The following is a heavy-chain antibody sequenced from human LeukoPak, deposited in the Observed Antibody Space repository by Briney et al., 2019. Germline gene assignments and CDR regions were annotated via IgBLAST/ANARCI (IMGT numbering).Heavy chain of an antibody. D-gene: IGHD5-24*01. CDR1: GYTFTSYD. CDR3: AREKRDGYNFLHYYYYYGMDV. J-gene: IGHJ6*02. Sequence: ASVKVSCKASGYTFTSYDISWVRQAPGQGLEWMGWISAYNGNTNYAQKLQGRVTMTTDTSTSTAYMELRSLRSDDTAVYYCAREKRDGYNFLHYYYYYGMDVWGQGTTVTVSS. CDR2: ISAYNGNT. V-gene: IGHV1-18*01.